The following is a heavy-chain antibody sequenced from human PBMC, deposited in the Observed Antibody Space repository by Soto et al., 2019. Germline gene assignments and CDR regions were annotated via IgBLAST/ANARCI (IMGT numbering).Heavy chain of an antibody. V-gene: IGHV3-30-3*01. D-gene: IGHD2-2*02. CDR2: TSYDGNKK. J-gene: IGHJ6*04. CDR3: VREGGVPAAIGHYCYGMDV. CDR1: GFTFDKFD. Sequence: QVQLVESGGGVVQPGRSLRLSCAASGFTFDKFDMHWVRQAPGKGLQWVAVTSYDGNKKYYAASVKGRFTISRENSNNTLHLRMNNLRDDDSAVYYCVREGGVPAAIGHYCYGMDVWGKGTAVTVSS.